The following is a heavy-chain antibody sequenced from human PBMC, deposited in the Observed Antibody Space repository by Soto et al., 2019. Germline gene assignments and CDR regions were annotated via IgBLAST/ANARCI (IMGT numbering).Heavy chain of an antibody. CDR1: GFTFNSYA. CDR2: ISYDGSNK. D-gene: IGHD3-16*02. Sequence: GGSLRLSCAASGFTFNSYAMHWVRQAPGKGLEWVAVISYDGSNKYYADSVKGRFIISRDNSKNTLYLQMSSRKPEDTAVYYCARGDGLGELSSTLDYWGQGTLVTVSS. V-gene: IGHV3-30*04. CDR3: ARGDGLGELSSTLDY. J-gene: IGHJ4*02.